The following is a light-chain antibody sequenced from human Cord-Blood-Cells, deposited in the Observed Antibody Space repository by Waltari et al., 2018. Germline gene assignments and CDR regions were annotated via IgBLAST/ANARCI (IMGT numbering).Light chain of an antibody. CDR3: CSYAGSSTWV. J-gene: IGLJ3*02. CDR1: SSDVGSYNL. Sequence: QSALTQPASVSGSPGQSITISCTGTSSDVGSYNLVSWYQQHPGKAPKLMIYEVSKRPSGVSKRFAGSKSGNTASLTVAGRQAEDEADYYCCSYAGSSTWVFGGGTKLTVL. CDR2: EVS. V-gene: IGLV2-23*02.